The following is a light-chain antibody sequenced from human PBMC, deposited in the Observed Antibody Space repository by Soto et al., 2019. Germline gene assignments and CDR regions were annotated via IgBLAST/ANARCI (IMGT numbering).Light chain of an antibody. Sequence: QSVLTQPPSASGSPGQSVTISCSGTSSDVGGYNYVSWFQQHPGQAPKLLIYEVTKRPSGVPDRFSGSKSGDTASLTISGLQADDEADYYCCSHTDTHPFYVFDTETKVTVL. V-gene: IGLV2-8*01. CDR1: SSDVGGYNY. J-gene: IGLJ1*01. CDR3: CSHTDTHPFYV. CDR2: EVT.